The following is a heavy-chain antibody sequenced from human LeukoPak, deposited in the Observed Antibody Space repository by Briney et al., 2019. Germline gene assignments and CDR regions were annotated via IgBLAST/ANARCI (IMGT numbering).Heavy chain of an antibody. CDR2: ISAYNGNT. J-gene: IGHJ4*02. V-gene: IGHV1-18*01. CDR3: ARGTHYDILTGYYTLDY. D-gene: IGHD3-9*01. CDR1: GYTFTSYG. Sequence: ASVKVSCKASGYTFTSYGISWVRQAPGQGLEWMGWISAYNGNTNYAQKLQGRVTMTTDTSTSTAYMELRSLRSDGTAVYYCARGTHYDILTGYYTLDYWGQGTLVTVSS.